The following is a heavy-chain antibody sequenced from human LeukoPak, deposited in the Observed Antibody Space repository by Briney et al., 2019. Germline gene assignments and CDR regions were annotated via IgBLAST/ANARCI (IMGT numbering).Heavy chain of an antibody. CDR1: GGTFSSYA. Sequence: SVKVSCKASGGTFSSYAISWVRQAPGQGLEWMGGIIPIFGTANYAQKFQGRVTITADESTSTAYMGLSSLRSEDTAVYYCASRRGYCSSTSRFQTEYFQHWGQGTLVTVSS. CDR3: ASRRGYCSSTSRFQTEYFQH. J-gene: IGHJ1*01. D-gene: IGHD2-2*01. V-gene: IGHV1-69*13. CDR2: IIPIFGTA.